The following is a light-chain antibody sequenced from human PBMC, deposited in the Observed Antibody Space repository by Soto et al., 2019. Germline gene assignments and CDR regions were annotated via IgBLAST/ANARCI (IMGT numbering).Light chain of an antibody. J-gene: IGKJ4*01. CDR2: WAS. CDR3: QQYYSTPLT. Sequence: DIVMTQSPDSLAVSLGERATINCKSSQSVLYSSNDRNYLAWYQQKPGQPPKLLIYWASTRESGVPDRFSGSGSGTVFTLTINSLQAEDVAVYYCQQYYSTPLTFGGGTKVEIK. V-gene: IGKV4-1*01. CDR1: QSVLYSSNDRNY.